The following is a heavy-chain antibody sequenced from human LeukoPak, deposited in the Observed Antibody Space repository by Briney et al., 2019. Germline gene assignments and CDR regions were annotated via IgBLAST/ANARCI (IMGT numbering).Heavy chain of an antibody. V-gene: IGHV1-2*02. Sequence: ASVKVSCKASGYTFTGYYMHWVRQAPGQGLEWMGWINPNSGGTNYAQKFQGRVTMTRDTSISTAYMELSRLRSDDTAVYYCARDLRDFWSGDNYFDYWGQGTLVTVSS. CDR2: INPNSGGT. D-gene: IGHD3-3*01. CDR3: ARDLRDFWSGDNYFDY. J-gene: IGHJ4*02. CDR1: GYTFTGYY.